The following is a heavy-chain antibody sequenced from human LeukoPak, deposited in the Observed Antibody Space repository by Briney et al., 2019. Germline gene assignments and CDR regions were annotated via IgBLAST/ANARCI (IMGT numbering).Heavy chain of an antibody. CDR2: IYYSGST. V-gene: IGHV4-30-4*01. Sequence: SETLSLTCTVSGGSISSGDYYWSWIRQPPGTGLEWIGYIYYSGSTYYNPSLKSRVTISVDTSKNQFSLKLSSVTAADTAVYYCARGRFVYYDFWSGYYPSAGYGMDVWGQGTTVTVSS. J-gene: IGHJ6*02. CDR1: GGSISSGDYY. D-gene: IGHD3-3*01. CDR3: ARGRFVYYDFWSGYYPSAGYGMDV.